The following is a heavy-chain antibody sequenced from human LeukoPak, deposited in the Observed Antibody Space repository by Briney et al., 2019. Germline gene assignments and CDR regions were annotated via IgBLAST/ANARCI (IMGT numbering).Heavy chain of an antibody. Sequence: PSETLSLTCAVSGGSISSGGYSWSWIQQPPGKGLEWIGYIYYSGSTYYNPSLKSRVTISVDTSKNQFSLKLSSVTAAGTAVYYCARDRALWFGESSLGMDVWGKGTTVTVSS. V-gene: IGHV4-30-4*07. CDR3: ARDRALWFGESSLGMDV. D-gene: IGHD3-10*01. CDR2: IYYSGST. CDR1: GGSISSGGYS. J-gene: IGHJ6*03.